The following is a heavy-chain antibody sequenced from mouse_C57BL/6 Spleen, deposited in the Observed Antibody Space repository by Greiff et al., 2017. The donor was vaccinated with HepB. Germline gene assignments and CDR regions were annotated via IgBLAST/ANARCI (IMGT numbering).Heavy chain of an antibody. D-gene: IGHD1-1*01. CDR1: GYTFTSFW. Sequence: QVHVKQPGTELVKPGASVKLSCKASGYTFTSFWMHWVNQKPGQGLEWIGNINPSNGGTNYNEKFTSKATLTVDKSSSTAYMQLSSLTSVDSAVYYCASYYYYGFHYWGQGTPLTVSP. J-gene: IGHJ2*01. V-gene: IGHV1-53*01. CDR3: ASYYYYGFHY. CDR2: INPSNGGT.